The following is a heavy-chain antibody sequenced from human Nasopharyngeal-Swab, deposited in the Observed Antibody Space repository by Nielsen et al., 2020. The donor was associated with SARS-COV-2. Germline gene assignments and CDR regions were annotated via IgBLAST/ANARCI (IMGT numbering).Heavy chain of an antibody. Sequence: SGPTLVKPTETLTLTCTVSGFSLSNVRMGVSWIRPPPGKALEWLADIVSNDEKSYSTSLKSRLTISQDTSKSQVVLTMTNMDPVDTATYYCARIGSGYYYYFDYWGPGTLVIVSS. V-gene: IGHV2-26*01. CDR1: GFSLSNVRMG. CDR2: IVSNDEK. J-gene: IGHJ4*02. CDR3: ARIGSGYYYYFDY. D-gene: IGHD3-22*01.